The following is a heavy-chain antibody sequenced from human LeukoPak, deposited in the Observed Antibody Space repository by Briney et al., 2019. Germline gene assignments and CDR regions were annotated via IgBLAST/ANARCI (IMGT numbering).Heavy chain of an antibody. Sequence: ASVKVSCKASGYTFTSYYMHWVRQAPGQGLEWMGIINPSGGSTSYAQKFQGRVTMTRDTTTSTVYMELSSLRSEDTAVYYCARGNEMIRDTAMVKHDYWGQGTLVTVSS. V-gene: IGHV1-46*03. CDR3: ARGNEMIRDTAMVKHDY. CDR1: GYTFTSYY. CDR2: INPSGGST. D-gene: IGHD5-18*01. J-gene: IGHJ4*02.